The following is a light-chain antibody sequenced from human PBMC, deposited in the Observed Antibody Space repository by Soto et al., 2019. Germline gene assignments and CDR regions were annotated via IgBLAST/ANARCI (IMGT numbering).Light chain of an antibody. CDR3: QQRYNWPIT. V-gene: IGKV3-11*02. Sequence: EIVLTQSPATLSLSPGERATLSCRASQSISGYLDWYQQKPSQAPRLLIYADSNRPTGIPARFSGSGYGRDFTLTISSLEPEDFSVYYCQQRYNWPITFGQGTRLEIK. CDR2: ADS. J-gene: IGKJ5*01. CDR1: QSISGY.